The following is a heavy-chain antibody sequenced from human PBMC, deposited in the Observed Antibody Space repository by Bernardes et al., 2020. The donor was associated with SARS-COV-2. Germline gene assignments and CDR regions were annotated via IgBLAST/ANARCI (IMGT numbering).Heavy chain of an antibody. CDR3: ARGGGYSSSQRGWFDP. D-gene: IGHD6-13*01. CDR1: GGTFSSYA. CDR2: IIPIFGTA. J-gene: IGHJ5*02. V-gene: IGHV1-69*13. Sequence: SMKVSCKASGGTFSSYAISWVRQAPGQGLEWMGGIIPIFGTANYAQKFQGRVTITADESTSTAYMELSSLRSEDTAVYYCARGGGYSSSQRGWFDPWGQGTLVTVSS.